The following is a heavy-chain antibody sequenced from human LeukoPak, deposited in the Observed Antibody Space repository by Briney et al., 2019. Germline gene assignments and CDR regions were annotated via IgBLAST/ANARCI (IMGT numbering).Heavy chain of an antibody. CDR2: IHYSGST. J-gene: IGHJ5*02. CDR1: GGSINNYY. CDR3: ARAKPPRVGSNWFDP. V-gene: IGHV4-59*12. D-gene: IGHD1-26*01. Sequence: SETLSLTCTVSGGSINNYYWSWIRQPPGKGLEWIGYIHYSGSTNYNPSLKSRVTISVDTSKNQFSLKLSSVTAADTAVYYCARAKPPRVGSNWFDPWGQGTLVTVSS.